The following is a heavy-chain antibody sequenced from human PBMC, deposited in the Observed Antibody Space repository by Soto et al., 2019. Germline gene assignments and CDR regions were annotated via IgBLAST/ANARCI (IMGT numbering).Heavy chain of an antibody. V-gene: IGHV3-48*02. CDR1: GFTFSSYS. D-gene: IGHD2-15*01. CDR3: AGRIGKADY. CDR2: ISGSSTTI. Sequence: RRLSCAAAGFTFSSYSMNWVRQAPGKGLEWISYISGSSTTIYYADSVKGRFTISRDNAKTSLYLQMNSLRDEDTAVYYCAGRIGKADYWGQGTLVTVSS. J-gene: IGHJ4*02.